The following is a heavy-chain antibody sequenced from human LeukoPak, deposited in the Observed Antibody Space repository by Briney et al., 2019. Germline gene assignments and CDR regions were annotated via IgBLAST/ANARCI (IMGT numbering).Heavy chain of an antibody. CDR2: IRYDGTNK. J-gene: IGHJ3*02. D-gene: IGHD3-3*01. CDR3: AKDIGNLGGPVLSSAFDI. Sequence: GGSLRLSCAASGFTFSSYGMHWVRQAPGKGLEWVAFIRYDGTNKYYADSVKGRFAISRDNSKNTLYLQMNSLRAEDTAVYYCAKDIGNLGGPVLSSAFDIWGQGTMVTVSS. V-gene: IGHV3-30*02. CDR1: GFTFSSYG.